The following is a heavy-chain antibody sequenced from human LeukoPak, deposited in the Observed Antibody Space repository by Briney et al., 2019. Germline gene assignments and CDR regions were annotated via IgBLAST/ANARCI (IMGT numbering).Heavy chain of an antibody. CDR1: GFTFNNYA. CDR2: IRSKAYGGTT. J-gene: IGHJ4*02. CDR3: TREHSYYYDNSGSDY. Sequence: PGGSLRLSCAASGFTFNNYAMTWVRQAPGKGLEWVGFIRSKAYGGTTEYAATVKGRFIISRDDSKSSVYLQMNSLKTEDTAVYYCTREHSYYYDNSGSDYWGQGALVTVSS. V-gene: IGHV3-49*04. D-gene: IGHD3-22*01.